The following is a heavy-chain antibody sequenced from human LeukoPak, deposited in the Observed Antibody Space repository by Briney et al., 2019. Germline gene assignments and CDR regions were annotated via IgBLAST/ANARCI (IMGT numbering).Heavy chain of an antibody. J-gene: IGHJ4*02. D-gene: IGHD3-10*01. V-gene: IGHV3-64*02. Sequence: GGSLRLSCAASGFTFSSSALHWVRQAPGKGLEYVSAITSSGGSTFYADSVKGRFTISRDNSKNTLYLQMGSLRVEDTAVYYCTRVISYGSGTYYNDYWGQGTLVTVSS. CDR2: ITSSGGST. CDR1: GFTFSSSA. CDR3: TRVISYGSGTYYNDY.